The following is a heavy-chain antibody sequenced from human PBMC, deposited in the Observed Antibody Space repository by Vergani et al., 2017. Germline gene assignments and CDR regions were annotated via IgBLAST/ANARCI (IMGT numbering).Heavy chain of an antibody. J-gene: IGHJ6*02. V-gene: IGHV3-30*02. CDR3: ARDGAYYGMDV. D-gene: IGHD3-16*01. CDR1: GFTFSSYG. CDR2: IRYDGSNK. Sequence: QVQLVESGGGVVQPGGSLRLSCAASGFTFSSYGMHWVRQAPGKGLEWVAFIRYDGSNKYYADSVKGRFTISRDNAKNSLYLQMNSLRAEDTAVYYCARDGAYYGMDVWGQGTTVTVSS.